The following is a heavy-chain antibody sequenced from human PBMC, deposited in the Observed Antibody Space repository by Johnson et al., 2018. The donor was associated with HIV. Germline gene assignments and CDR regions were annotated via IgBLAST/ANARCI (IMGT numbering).Heavy chain of an antibody. J-gene: IGHJ3*02. CDR3: AKGDYYDRRKPVGEWGRSGDGFDI. D-gene: IGHD3-22*01. Sequence: VHLVESGGGVVRPGGSLRFSCAASGFIFDDYGMNWVRQAPGKGLEWVSGINWDGGSTGYADSVKGRFTISRDNAKNSLYLQMNSLRAGDTAVYYCAKGDYYDRRKPVGEWGRSGDGFDIWGQGTMVSVSS. V-gene: IGHV3-20*04. CDR1: GFIFDDYG. CDR2: INWDGGST.